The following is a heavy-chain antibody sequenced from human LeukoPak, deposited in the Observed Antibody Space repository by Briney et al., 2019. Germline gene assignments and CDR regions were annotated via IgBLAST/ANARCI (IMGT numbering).Heavy chain of an antibody. CDR1: GGSISSYY. Sequence: SETLSLTCTVSGGSISSYYWSWIRQPPGKGLEWIGYIYYSGSTNYNPSLKSRVTISVDTSKNQFSLKLSSVTAADTAVYYCTRHSGSYYFDYWGQGTLVTVSS. V-gene: IGHV4-59*08. J-gene: IGHJ4*02. CDR2: IYYSGST. CDR3: TRHSGSYYFDY. D-gene: IGHD1-26*01.